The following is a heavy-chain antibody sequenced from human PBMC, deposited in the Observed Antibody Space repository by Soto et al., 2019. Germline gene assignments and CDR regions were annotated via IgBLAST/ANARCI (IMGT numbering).Heavy chain of an antibody. V-gene: IGHV4-34*01. Sequence: QVQLQQWGAGLLKPSETLSLTCAVYGGSFSGYYWSWIRQPPGKGLEWIGEINHSGSTNYNPSLKSRVTIYVDTSKNRFSLKLSAVPAADTAVYYCARFYYGSGNYYYYGMDVWGQGTTVTVCS. CDR1: GGSFSGYY. CDR3: ARFYYGSGNYYYYGMDV. CDR2: INHSGST. J-gene: IGHJ6*02. D-gene: IGHD3-10*01.